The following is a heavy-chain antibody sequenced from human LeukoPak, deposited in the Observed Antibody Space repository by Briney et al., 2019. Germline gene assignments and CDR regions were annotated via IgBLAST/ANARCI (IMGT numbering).Heavy chain of an antibody. CDR1: GYTFTDYY. CDR3: ARASYYYDSSGYPGYYFDY. Sequence: ASVKVSCKASGYTFTDYYMHWVRQAPGQGLEWMGWINPNSGGTNYAQKFHGRVTMTRDTSISTAYMELSRLRSDDTAVYYCARASYYYDSSGYPGYYFDYWGQGTLVTVSS. D-gene: IGHD3-22*01. V-gene: IGHV1-2*02. J-gene: IGHJ4*02. CDR2: INPNSGGT.